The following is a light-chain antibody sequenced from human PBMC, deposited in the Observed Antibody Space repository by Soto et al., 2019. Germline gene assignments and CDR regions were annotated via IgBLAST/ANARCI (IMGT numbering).Light chain of an antibody. V-gene: IGKV3-20*01. CDR3: QQYGSSPRT. J-gene: IGKJ1*01. Sequence: EIVLTQSPGTLSLSPGERATLSCRASQSLSSSQLAWYQQKPGRAPRPLIQDASSRATGISARFTGSGSGTDFTLTITTLEPEDFAVYYCQQYGSSPRTFGLGTKV. CDR2: DAS. CDR1: QSLSSSQ.